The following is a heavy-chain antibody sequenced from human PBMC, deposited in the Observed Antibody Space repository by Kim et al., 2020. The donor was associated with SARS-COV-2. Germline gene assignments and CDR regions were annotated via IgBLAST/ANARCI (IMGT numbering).Heavy chain of an antibody. J-gene: IGHJ6*02. CDR1: GFTFSSYA. CDR2: ISGSGGST. V-gene: IGHV3-23*01. Sequence: GGSLRLSCAASGFTFSSYAMSWVRQAPGKGLEWVSAISGSGGSTYYADSVKGRFTISRDNSKNTLYLQMNSLRAEDTAVYYCANQNYGSGSYLYYYYGMDVWGQGTTVTVSS. CDR3: ANQNYGSGSYLYYYYGMDV. D-gene: IGHD3-10*01.